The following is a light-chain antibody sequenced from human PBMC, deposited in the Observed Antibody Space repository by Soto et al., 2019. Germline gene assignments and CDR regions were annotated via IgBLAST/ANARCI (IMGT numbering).Light chain of an antibody. CDR1: TSNIGSNF. Sequence: QSVLTQPPSASGTPGQRVTISCSGSTSNIGSNFVFCYQQLPGTAPKLLIYSDSQRPSGVPDRVSGSKSGTSASLAISGLRSEDEADYYCAKWDASLSGRVFGGGTKLTVL. CDR3: AKWDASLSGRV. J-gene: IGLJ3*02. CDR2: SDS. V-gene: IGLV1-47*02.